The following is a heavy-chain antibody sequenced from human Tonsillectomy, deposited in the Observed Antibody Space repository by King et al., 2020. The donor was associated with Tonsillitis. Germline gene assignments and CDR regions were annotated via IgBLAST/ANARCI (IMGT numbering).Heavy chain of an antibody. Sequence: VQLVESGGGLVQPGRSLRLSCIASGFDFGDYALTWVRLAPGKGLEWIGFIRSNLYGGTTEYAASVKGRFTISRDDSKNLVYLQMSSLQTDDTGVYSCAVWTGGSYSPFDYWGQGTLVTVSS. D-gene: IGHD3-10*01. CDR2: IRSNLYGGTT. J-gene: IGHJ4*02. CDR3: AVWTGGSYSPFDY. CDR1: GFDFGDYA. V-gene: IGHV3-49*04.